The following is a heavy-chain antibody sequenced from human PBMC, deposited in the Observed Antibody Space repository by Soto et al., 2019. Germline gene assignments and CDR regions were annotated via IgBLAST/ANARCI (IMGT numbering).Heavy chain of an antibody. Sequence: SETLSLTCAVYGGSFSGYYWSWIRQPPGKGLEWIGEINHSGSTNYNPSLKSRVTISVDTSKNQFSLKLSSVTAADTAVYYCARGRKGYYGSGSYFRWFDPWGQGTLVTVSS. CDR2: INHSGST. CDR3: ARGRKGYYGSGSYFRWFDP. J-gene: IGHJ5*02. V-gene: IGHV4-34*01. D-gene: IGHD3-10*01. CDR1: GGSFSGYY.